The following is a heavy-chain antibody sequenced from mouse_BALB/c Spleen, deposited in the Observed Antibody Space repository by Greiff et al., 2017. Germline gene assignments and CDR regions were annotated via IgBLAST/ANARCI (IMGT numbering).Heavy chain of an antibody. Sequence: EVKLMESGGGLVKPGGSLKLSCAASGFAFSSYDMSWVRQTPEKRLEWVAYISSGGGSTYYPDTVKGRFTISRDNAKNTLYLQMSSLKSEDTAMYYCARHGDYYGSSYGWYFDVWGAGTTVTVSS. D-gene: IGHD1-1*01. CDR2: ISSGGGST. CDR1: GFAFSSYD. CDR3: ARHGDYYGSSYGWYFDV. J-gene: IGHJ1*01. V-gene: IGHV5-12-1*01.